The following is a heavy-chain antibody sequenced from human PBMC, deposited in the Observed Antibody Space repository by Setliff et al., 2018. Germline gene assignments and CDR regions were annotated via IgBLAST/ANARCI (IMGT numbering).Heavy chain of an antibody. J-gene: IGHJ4*02. V-gene: IGHV4-61*02. D-gene: IGHD3-9*01. CDR3: AGTPARGTTWLSPFDY. CDR1: GGSFDSGTHY. Sequence: SETLSLTCTVTGGSFDSGTHYWSWVRQPAGKVPEWIGLIQGTGNTNYNPSLQSRATISIDTSKNQISLKITSVTAADTALYSCAGTPARGTTWLSPFDYWGQGSQVTVSS. CDR2: IQGTGNT.